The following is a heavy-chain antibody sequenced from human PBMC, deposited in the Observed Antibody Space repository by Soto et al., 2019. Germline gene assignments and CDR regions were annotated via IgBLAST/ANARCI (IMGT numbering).Heavy chain of an antibody. J-gene: IGHJ5*02. Sequence: SETLSLTCTVSGGSISSGGYYWSWIRQHPGKGLEWIGYIYYSGSTYYNPSLKSRVTISVDTSKNQFSLKLSSVTAADTAVYYCARGSVPAAIDWFDPWGQGTLVTVSS. CDR1: GGSISSGGYY. CDR3: ARGSVPAAIDWFDP. D-gene: IGHD2-2*02. V-gene: IGHV4-31*03. CDR2: IYYSGST.